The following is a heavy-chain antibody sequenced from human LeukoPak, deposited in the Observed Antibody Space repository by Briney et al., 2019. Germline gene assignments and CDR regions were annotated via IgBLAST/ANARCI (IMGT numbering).Heavy chain of an antibody. CDR1: GFTFSNAW. Sequence: GGSLRLSCAASGFTFSNAWMNWVRQAPGKGLEWVGRIKSKTDGGTTDYAAPVKGRFTISRDDSKNTLYLQMNSLRAEDTAVYYCARENAAAVAATPYFDYWGQGTLVTVSS. CDR3: ARENAAAVAATPYFDY. D-gene: IGHD2-15*01. J-gene: IGHJ4*02. CDR2: IKSKTDGGTT. V-gene: IGHV3-15*07.